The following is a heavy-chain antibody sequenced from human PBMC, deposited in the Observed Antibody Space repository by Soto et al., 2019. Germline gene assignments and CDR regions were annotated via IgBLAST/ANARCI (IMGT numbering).Heavy chain of an antibody. V-gene: IGHV2-5*02. CDR2: IYWDDDK. J-gene: IGHJ2*01. CDR1: GFSLSTAGVA. CDR3: AHRRGLLATGQGWYFDL. D-gene: IGHD5-12*01. Sequence: QITLKESGPTLVKPTQTLTLSCTFSGFSLSTAGVAVGWIRQPPGKAPEWLALIYWDDDKRYTPSLRSRLTITKDTSKNQVVLTRTNMDPVDTATYYCAHRRGLLATGQGWYFDLWGRGTLVTVSS.